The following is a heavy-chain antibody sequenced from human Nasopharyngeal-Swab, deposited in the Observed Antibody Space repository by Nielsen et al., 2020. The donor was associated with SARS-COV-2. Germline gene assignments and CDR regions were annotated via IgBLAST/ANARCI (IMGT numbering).Heavy chain of an antibody. V-gene: IGHV3-30*04. CDR1: GFTFSSYA. D-gene: IGHD6-13*01. CDR2: ISYDGSNK. Sequence: GESLKISCAASGFTFSSYAMHWVRQAPGKGLEWVAVISYDGSNKHYADSVKGRFTISRDNSKNTLYLQMNSLRAEDTAVYYCASSPGIAAPTGMDVWGLGTTVTVSS. CDR3: ASSPGIAAPTGMDV. J-gene: IGHJ6*02.